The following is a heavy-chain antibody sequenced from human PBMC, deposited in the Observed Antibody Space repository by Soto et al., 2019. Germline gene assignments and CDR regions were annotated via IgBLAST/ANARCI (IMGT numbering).Heavy chain of an antibody. CDR1: GGSVSRDSYY. J-gene: IGHJ4*02. V-gene: IGHV4-61*03. CDR3: ALATYYYERQFDY. Sequence: QVQLRESGPGLVKPSETLSLTCTVSGGSVSRDSYYWSWIRQPPGKGLEWIGYISNSGSTKYNPSLESRVPISIDTAKNHLSLKMSSVTAADTAVYYCALATYYYERQFDYWGQGTLVTVSS. CDR2: ISNSGST. D-gene: IGHD3-22*01.